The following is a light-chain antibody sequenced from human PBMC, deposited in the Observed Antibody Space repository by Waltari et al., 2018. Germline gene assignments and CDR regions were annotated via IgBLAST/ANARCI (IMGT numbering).Light chain of an antibody. CDR1: IIGSKT. CDR3: QIWDTFTDQVV. J-gene: IGLJ2*01. V-gene: IGLV3-21*02. CDR2: DDS. Sequence: SYVLTQPPSVSVATGQTAKISCAGAIIGSKTVHWYQHKSGQAPVMVVYDDSGRPSGVPERFSGSNSGDAATLTISRVEAGDEAAYYCQIWDTFTDQVVFGGGTKLTVL.